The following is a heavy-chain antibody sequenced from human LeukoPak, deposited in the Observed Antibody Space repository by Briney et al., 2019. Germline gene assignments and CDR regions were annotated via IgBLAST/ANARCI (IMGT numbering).Heavy chain of an antibody. V-gene: IGHV3-30*02. Sequence: PGGSLRLSCAASGFTFSAYGMNWVRQAPGKGLEWAAFIRYDGRNKYNADSVKGRFTISRDNSENTLYLQMNSLRAEDTAVYYCARGSAVDYWGQGTLVTVSS. CDR3: ARGSAVDY. J-gene: IGHJ4*02. CDR2: IRYDGRNK. CDR1: GFTFSAYG.